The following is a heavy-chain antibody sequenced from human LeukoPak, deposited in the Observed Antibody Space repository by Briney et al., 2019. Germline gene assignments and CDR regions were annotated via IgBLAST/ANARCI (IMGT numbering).Heavy chain of an antibody. V-gene: IGHV3-21*01. CDR3: ARGVAEVFWSGPYYYMDV. CDR2: ISSSSSYI. CDR1: GFTFSSYS. J-gene: IGHJ6*03. Sequence: GGSLRLSCAASGFTFSSYSMNWVRQAPGKGLEWVSSISSSSSYIYYADSVKGRFTISRDNAKNSLYLQMNSLRAEDTAVYYCARGVAEVFWSGPYYYMDVWGKGTTVTVSS. D-gene: IGHD3-3*01.